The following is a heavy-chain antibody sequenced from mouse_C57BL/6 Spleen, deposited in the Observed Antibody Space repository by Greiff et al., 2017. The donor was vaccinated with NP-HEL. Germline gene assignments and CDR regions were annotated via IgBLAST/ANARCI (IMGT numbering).Heavy chain of an antibody. CDR1: GYTFTDYE. CDR2: IDPETGGT. Sequence: QVQLQQSGAELVRPGASVTLSCKASGYTFTDYEMHWVKQTPAHGLEWIGAIDPETGGTAYNQKFKGKAILTADKSSSTAYMELRSLTSEDSAVYYCTRWGFITTVVNSDYWGQGTTLTVSS. J-gene: IGHJ2*01. CDR3: TRWGFITTVVNSDY. D-gene: IGHD1-1*01. V-gene: IGHV1-15*01.